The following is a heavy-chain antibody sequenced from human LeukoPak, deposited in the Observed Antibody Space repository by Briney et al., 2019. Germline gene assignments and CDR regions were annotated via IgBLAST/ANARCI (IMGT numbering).Heavy chain of an antibody. Sequence: SETLSLTCTVSGGSISSSSYYWGWIRQPPGKGLEWIGSIYYSGSTYYNPSLKSRVTISVDTSKNQFSLKLSSVTAADTAVYYCARESGDYDFWSGYFHSWFDPWGQGTLVTVSS. V-gene: IGHV4-39*07. J-gene: IGHJ5*02. CDR3: ARESGDYDFWSGYFHSWFDP. CDR1: GGSISSSSYY. CDR2: IYYSGST. D-gene: IGHD3-3*01.